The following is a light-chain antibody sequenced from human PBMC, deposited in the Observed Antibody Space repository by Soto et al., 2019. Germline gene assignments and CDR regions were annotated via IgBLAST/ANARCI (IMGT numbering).Light chain of an antibody. J-gene: IGLJ1*01. V-gene: IGLV2-14*01. CDR3: SSYTATITLV. Sequence: QFVLTQPASVSGSPGQSITISCTGTSSDVGGYNYVSWYQQHPGRAPKLMILEVTNRPSGVSGRFSGSKSGNTASLTISGLQAEDEADCYCSSYTATITLVFGTGTKVTVL. CDR1: SSDVGGYNY. CDR2: EVT.